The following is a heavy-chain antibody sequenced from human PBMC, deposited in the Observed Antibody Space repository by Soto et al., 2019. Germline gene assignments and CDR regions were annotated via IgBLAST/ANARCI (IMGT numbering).Heavy chain of an antibody. J-gene: IGHJ4*02. CDR1: GYTFTSYG. V-gene: IGHV1-18*01. Sequence: EASVKVSCKASGYTFTSYGISWVRQAPGQGLEWMGWISAYNGNTNYAQKLQGRVTMTTDTSTSTAYMELRSLRSDDTAVYYCARDQGKYYYDSSGYYWLFDYWGQGTLVTVSS. D-gene: IGHD3-22*01. CDR2: ISAYNGNT. CDR3: ARDQGKYYYDSSGYYWLFDY.